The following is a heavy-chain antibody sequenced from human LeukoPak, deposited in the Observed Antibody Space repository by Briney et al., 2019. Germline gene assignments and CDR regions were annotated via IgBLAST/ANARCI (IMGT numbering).Heavy chain of an antibody. CDR2: TYYRSKWYS. CDR1: GDSVSSINGA. V-gene: IGHV6-1*01. D-gene: IGHD6-19*01. J-gene: IGHJ4*02. CDR3: ARDVATTGWYTFDY. Sequence: SQTLSLTCAISGDSVSSINGAWNWVRQSPSRGLEWLGRTYYRSKWYSDYAVPVQGRMSINPDTSKNQFTLHLFSVTPDDTAVYYCARDVATTGWYTFDYWGQGTRVTVSS.